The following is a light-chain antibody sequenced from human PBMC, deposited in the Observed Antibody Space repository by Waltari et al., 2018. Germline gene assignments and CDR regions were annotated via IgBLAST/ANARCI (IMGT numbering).Light chain of an antibody. CDR1: QSISSY. V-gene: IGKV1-39*01. Sequence: IQMTQSPSSLSASVGDRVTITCRATQSISSYLNWYQQKQGKAPKLLIYAASSLQSGVPSRFSGSGSGTDFTLTISSLQPEDFATYYCQQSYSTPWTFGQGTKVEIK. CDR3: QQSYSTPWT. J-gene: IGKJ1*01. CDR2: AAS.